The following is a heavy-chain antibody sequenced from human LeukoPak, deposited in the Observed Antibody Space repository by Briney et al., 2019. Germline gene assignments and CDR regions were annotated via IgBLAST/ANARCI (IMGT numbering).Heavy chain of an antibody. CDR3: AKDQSAAPVGY. CDR2: ISYDGSNK. CDR1: GFTFSSYG. Sequence: GGPLRLSCAASGFTFSSYGMHWVRQAPGKGLEWVAVISYDGSNKYYADSVKGRFTISRDNSKNTLYLQMNSLRAEDTAVYYCAKDQSAAPVGYWGQGTLVTVSS. D-gene: IGHD6-25*01. J-gene: IGHJ4*02. V-gene: IGHV3-30*18.